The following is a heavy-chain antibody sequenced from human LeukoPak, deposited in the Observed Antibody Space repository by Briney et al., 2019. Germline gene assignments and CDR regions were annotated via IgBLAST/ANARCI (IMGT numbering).Heavy chain of an antibody. D-gene: IGHD4-17*01. CDR1: GFTFSSYA. V-gene: IGHV3-23*01. Sequence: PGGSLRLSCAASGFTFSSYAMSWVRQAPGKGLEWVSAISGSGGSTYYADSVKGRFTISRDNSKNTLNLQMNSLRVEDTAIYYCAKGPNNLEDYAGNFDYWGQGTLVTVSS. CDR2: ISGSGGST. J-gene: IGHJ4*02. CDR3: AKGPNNLEDYAGNFDY.